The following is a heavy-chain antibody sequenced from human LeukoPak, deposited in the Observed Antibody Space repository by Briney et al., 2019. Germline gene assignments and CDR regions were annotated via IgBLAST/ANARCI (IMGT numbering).Heavy chain of an antibody. J-gene: IGHJ5*02. Sequence: SETLSLTCTVSGGSMNDYYWSWIRQPPGKGLEWIGYMYYSGSTNYNPSLKSRFSISIDTSKNQFSLKLSSVTAADTAVYYCARDRYCIGGICYSGRFDPWGRGTLVTVSS. V-gene: IGHV4-59*01. D-gene: IGHD2-15*01. CDR1: GGSMNDYY. CDR3: ARDRYCIGGICYSGRFDP. CDR2: MYYSGST.